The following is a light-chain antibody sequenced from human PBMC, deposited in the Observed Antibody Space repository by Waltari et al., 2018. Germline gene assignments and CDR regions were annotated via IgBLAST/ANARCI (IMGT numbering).Light chain of an antibody. Sequence: DIQMTHSPSSLSASVGDRVIITCRASQSIGSSVNWYQQKPGTAPTLLIYASSRLQSGVPSRFSGSGSGTDFTLTISSLQHEDFVTYYCQQSYSTPRTFGQGTKVEIK. J-gene: IGKJ1*01. CDR3: QQSYSTPRT. CDR1: QSIGSS. V-gene: IGKV1-39*01. CDR2: ASS.